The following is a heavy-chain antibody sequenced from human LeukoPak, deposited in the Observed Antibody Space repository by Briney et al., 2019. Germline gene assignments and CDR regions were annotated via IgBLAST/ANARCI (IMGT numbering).Heavy chain of an antibody. CDR3: ARPPPFSMLRGAFEMDV. J-gene: IGHJ6*04. V-gene: IGHV4-59*01. Sequence: SETLSLTCTVSGGSISSYQWSWIQQPPGEGLGWIGYIYYSGSTDYNPFLKSRVTITLDTSKNHLSLKLSSVTAADTAVYYCARPPPFSMLRGAFEMDVWGKGTTVTISS. CDR1: GGSISSYQ. D-gene: IGHD3-10*01. CDR2: IYYSGST.